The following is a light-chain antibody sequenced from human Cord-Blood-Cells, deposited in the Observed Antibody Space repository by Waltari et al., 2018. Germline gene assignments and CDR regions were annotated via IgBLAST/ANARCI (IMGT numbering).Light chain of an antibody. CDR3: QQYNNWPPWT. CDR1: QSVSSN. J-gene: IGKJ1*01. CDR2: GAS. Sequence: IVLTPPPATPSVSPAEGASLSSRASQSVSSNLAWYQQKPGQAPRLLIYGASTRATGIPARFSGSGSGTEFTLTISSLQSEDFAVYYCQQYNNWPPWTFGQGTKVEIK. V-gene: IGKV3-15*01.